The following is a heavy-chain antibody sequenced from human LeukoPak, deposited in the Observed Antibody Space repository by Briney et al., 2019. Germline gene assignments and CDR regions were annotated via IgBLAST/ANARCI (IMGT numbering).Heavy chain of an antibody. CDR3: ARDGYDSSGYYD. Sequence: PGGSLRLSCAASGFTFGDYGMSWVRQAPGKGLEWVSGINWNGGSTGYADSVKGRFTISRDNAKNSLYLQMNSLRAEDTALYCCARDGYDSSGYYDWGQGTLVTVSS. CDR1: GFTFGDYG. J-gene: IGHJ4*02. D-gene: IGHD3-22*01. V-gene: IGHV3-20*04. CDR2: INWNGGST.